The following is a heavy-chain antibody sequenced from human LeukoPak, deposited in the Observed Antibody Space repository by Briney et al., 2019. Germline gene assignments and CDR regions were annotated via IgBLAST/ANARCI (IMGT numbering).Heavy chain of an antibody. J-gene: IGHJ4*02. CDR3: AAHASGNSFWDN. D-gene: IGHD4-23*01. CDR2: ISGSGGST. CDR1: GFTFSTYA. Sequence: GGSLRLSCAASGFTFSTYAMSWVRQAPGTGLEWVSAISGSGGSTYYADSVKGRFTIPRDKSKNTLYLQMNSLRAEDTAVYYCAAHASGNSFWDNWGQGTLVTVSS. V-gene: IGHV3-23*01.